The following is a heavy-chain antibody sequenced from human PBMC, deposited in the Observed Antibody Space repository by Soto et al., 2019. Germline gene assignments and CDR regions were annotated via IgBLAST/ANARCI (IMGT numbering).Heavy chain of an antibody. CDR2: ISGSGGST. Sequence: GGSLRLSCAASGFTFSSYAMSWVRQAPGKGLEWVSAISGSGGSTYYADSVKGRFTISRDNSKNTLYLQMNSLRAEDTAVYYCAKEGIVVVPAAMFYEGDGYFDYWGQGTLVTVSS. J-gene: IGHJ4*02. CDR1: GFTFSSYA. CDR3: AKEGIVVVPAAMFYEGDGYFDY. V-gene: IGHV3-23*01. D-gene: IGHD2-2*01.